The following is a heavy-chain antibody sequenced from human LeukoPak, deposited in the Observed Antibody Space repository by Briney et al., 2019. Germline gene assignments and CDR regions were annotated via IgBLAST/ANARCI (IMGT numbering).Heavy chain of an antibody. CDR1: GFTFSTYW. Sequence: GGSLRLSCAASGFTFSTYWMSWVRQAPGKGLEWVAVIWYDGSNKYYADSVKGRFTISRDNSKNTLYLQMNSLRAEDTAVYYCARNYYDSSGYYYHDYWGQGTLVTVSS. J-gene: IGHJ4*02. D-gene: IGHD3-22*01. CDR3: ARNYYDSSGYYYHDY. V-gene: IGHV3-33*08. CDR2: IWYDGSNK.